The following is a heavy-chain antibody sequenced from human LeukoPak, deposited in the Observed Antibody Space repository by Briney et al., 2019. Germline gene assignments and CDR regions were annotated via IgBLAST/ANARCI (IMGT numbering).Heavy chain of an antibody. CDR1: GFTLSSYA. V-gene: IGHV3-23*01. CDR3: AKARNGSGSYDNYFDY. D-gene: IGHD3-10*01. J-gene: IGHJ4*02. Sequence: PGGSLRLSCAASGFTLSSYAMRWVRQAPGKGLEWVSAISGSGGSTYYADSVKGRFTISSDNFKKTLYLQMNSLRAEDTAVYYCAKARNGSGSYDNYFDYWGQGTLVTVSS. CDR2: ISGSGGST.